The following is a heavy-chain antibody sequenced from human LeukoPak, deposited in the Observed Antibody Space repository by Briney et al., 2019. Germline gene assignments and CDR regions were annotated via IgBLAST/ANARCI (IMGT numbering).Heavy chain of an antibody. D-gene: IGHD6-19*01. J-gene: IGHJ4*02. CDR1: GFTFSSYT. V-gene: IGHV3-48*01. CDR2: ISSSGSTI. Sequence: GGSLRLSCAASGFTFSSYTMNWVRQAPGKGLEWVSYISSSGSTIYYADSVKGRFTISRDNSKNTPYLQINSLRVEDTAVYYCAKGGGWLYYFDYWGQGTLVTVSS. CDR3: AKGGGWLYYFDY.